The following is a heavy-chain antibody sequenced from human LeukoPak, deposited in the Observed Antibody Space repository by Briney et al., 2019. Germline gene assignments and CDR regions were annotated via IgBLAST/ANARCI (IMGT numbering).Heavy chain of an antibody. CDR3: ARDRDYGFTY. CDR2: IGGTHDTI. D-gene: IGHD4-17*01. V-gene: IGHV3-48*01. Sequence: PGGSLRLSCAASGFTFSTYSMNWVRQAPGKGLEWISYIGGTHDTIIYADSVKGRFTISRDNAKNSLFLQMNGLRAEDTAVYYCARDRDYGFTYWGQGTLVTVSS. J-gene: IGHJ4*02. CDR1: GFTFSTYS.